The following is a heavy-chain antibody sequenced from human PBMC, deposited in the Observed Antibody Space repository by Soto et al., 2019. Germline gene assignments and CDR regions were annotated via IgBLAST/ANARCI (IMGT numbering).Heavy chain of an antibody. CDR1: GGSMSSSSYY. D-gene: IGHD4-4*01. CDR2: IYYSGST. Sequence: PSXTLSLTCTVSGGSMSSSSYYWCWIRQPPGKGLEWIGSIYYSGSTYYNPSLKSRVTISVDTSKNQFSLKLSSVTAADTAVYYCARLTVTIGYYYYYMDVWGKGTTVTVSS. J-gene: IGHJ6*03. V-gene: IGHV4-39*01. CDR3: ARLTVTIGYYYYYMDV.